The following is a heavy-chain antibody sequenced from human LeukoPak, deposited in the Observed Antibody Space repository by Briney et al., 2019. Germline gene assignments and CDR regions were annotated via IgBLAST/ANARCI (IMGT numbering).Heavy chain of an antibody. CDR3: ARVIQLWPYYFDY. CDR2: IYYSGST. D-gene: IGHD5-18*01. CDR1: GGSISSYY. V-gene: IGHV4-59*01. Sequence: SETLSLTCTVSGGSISSYYWSWIRQPPGKGLEWIGYIYYSGSTNYNPSLKSRVTISVDTSKNQFSLKLSSVTAADTAVYYCARVIQLWPYYFDYWGQGTLVTVSS. J-gene: IGHJ4*02.